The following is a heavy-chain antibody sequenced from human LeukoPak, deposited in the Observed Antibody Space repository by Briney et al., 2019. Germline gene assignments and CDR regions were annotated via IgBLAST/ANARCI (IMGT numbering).Heavy chain of an antibody. V-gene: IGHV3-23*01. CDR2: ISGSGGST. CDR1: GFTFSSYA. Sequence: GGSLRLSCAASGFTFSSYAVSWVRQAPGKGLEWVSAISGSGGSTYYADSVKGRFTISRDNSKNTRYLQMNRLRGEDTGGYFCAKDRGNNILSVLDYWGRRT. D-gene: IGHD3-9*01. CDR3: AKDRGNNILSVLDY. J-gene: IGHJ4*02.